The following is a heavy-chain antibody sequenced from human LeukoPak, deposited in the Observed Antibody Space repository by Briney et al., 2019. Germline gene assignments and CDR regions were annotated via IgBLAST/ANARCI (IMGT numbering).Heavy chain of an antibody. J-gene: IGHJ4*02. D-gene: IGHD5-12*01. V-gene: IGHV1-46*01. CDR2: INPSGGST. Sequence: ASVKVSCKASRYTFTSYYMHWVRQAPGQGLEWMGIINPSGGSTSYAQKFQGRVTMTRDMSTSTVYMELSSLRSEDTAVYYCARDKTDSGYDCYFDYWGQGTLVTVSS. CDR3: ARDKTDSGYDCYFDY. CDR1: RYTFTSYY.